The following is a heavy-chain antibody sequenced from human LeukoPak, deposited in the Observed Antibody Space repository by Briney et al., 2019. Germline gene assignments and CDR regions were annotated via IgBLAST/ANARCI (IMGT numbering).Heavy chain of an antibody. J-gene: IGHJ6*04. Sequence: GGSLRLSCAASGFTFSGSAMHWVRQASGKGLEWVGRIRSKANSYATAYAASVKGRFTISRDDSKNTAYLQMNSLKTEDTAVYYCTRHAIIAAAGRLYYYGMDVWGKGTTVTVPS. CDR2: IRSKANSYAT. CDR1: GFTFSGSA. D-gene: IGHD6-13*01. CDR3: TRHAIIAAAGRLYYYGMDV. V-gene: IGHV3-73*01.